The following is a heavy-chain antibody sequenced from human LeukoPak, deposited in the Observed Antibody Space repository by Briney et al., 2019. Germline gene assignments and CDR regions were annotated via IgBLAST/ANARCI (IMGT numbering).Heavy chain of an antibody. V-gene: IGHV1-69*06. J-gene: IGHJ6*02. Sequence: ASVKVSCKASGGTFSSSAISWVRQAPGQGLEWMGGIIPIFGTANYAQKFQGRVTMTEDTSTDTAYMELSSLRSEDTAVYYCATMYYYGSGSYYNPVRYYYYGMDVWGQGTTVTVSS. CDR1: GGTFSSSA. CDR2: IIPIFGTA. CDR3: ATMYYYGSGSYYNPVRYYYYGMDV. D-gene: IGHD3-10*01.